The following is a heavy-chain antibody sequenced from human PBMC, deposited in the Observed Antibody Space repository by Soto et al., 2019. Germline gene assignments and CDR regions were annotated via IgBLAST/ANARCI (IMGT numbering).Heavy chain of an antibody. Sequence: GASVKVSCKASGGTFSSYAISWVRQAPGQGLEWMGGIIPIFGTANYAQKFQGRVTITADESTSTAHTELSSLRSEDTAVYYCAMTSAMIVVVSLDIWGQGTMVTVSS. D-gene: IGHD3-22*01. CDR1: GGTFSSYA. V-gene: IGHV1-69*13. J-gene: IGHJ3*02. CDR2: IIPIFGTA. CDR3: AMTSAMIVVVSLDI.